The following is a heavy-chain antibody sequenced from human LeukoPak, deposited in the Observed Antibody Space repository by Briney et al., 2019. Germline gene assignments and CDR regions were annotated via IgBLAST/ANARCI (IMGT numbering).Heavy chain of an antibody. CDR1: GGSLSGYY. J-gene: IGHJ4*02. V-gene: IGHV4-34*01. CDR3: ARGSSRDGYNFNY. CDR2: INHSGST. D-gene: IGHD5-24*01. Sequence: PSETLSLTCAVYGGSLSGYYWSWIRQPPGKGLEWIGEINHSGSTNYNPSLKSRVTISVDTSKNQFSLKLSSVTAADTAVYYCARGSSRDGYNFNYWGQGTLVTVSS.